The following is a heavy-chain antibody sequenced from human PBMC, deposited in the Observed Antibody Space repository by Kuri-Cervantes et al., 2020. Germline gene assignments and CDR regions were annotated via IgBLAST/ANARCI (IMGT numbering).Heavy chain of an antibody. CDR2: VHHNGST. V-gene: IGHV4-38-2*02. D-gene: IGHD7-27*01. J-gene: IGHJ4*02. CDR3: ASLGGNWAGDS. Sequence: GSLRHSYTVSGYPITRVFLWGWIRQTPGKGLEWLGKVHHNGSTHYNPSLKSRVTISVDTSKNQFSLKMSAVSAADPAVYDCASLGGNWAGDSWGQGTLVTVSS. CDR1: GYPITRVFL.